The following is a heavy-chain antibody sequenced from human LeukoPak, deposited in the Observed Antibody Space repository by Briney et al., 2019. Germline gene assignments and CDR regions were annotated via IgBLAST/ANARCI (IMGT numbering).Heavy chain of an antibody. CDR1: GDRVSSNSAA. CDR3: ARQSSTDYYYYGLDV. D-gene: IGHD1-1*01. CDR2: TYYRSRWHY. Sequence: SRTLSLTCAISGDRVSSNSAAWNWIRQSPSRGLEWLGRTYYRSRWHYDYAESVKRRITVNPDTSKNQFSLQLNSVTPEDTAVYYCARQSSTDYYYYGLDVWGQGTTVAVSS. J-gene: IGHJ6*02. V-gene: IGHV6-1*01.